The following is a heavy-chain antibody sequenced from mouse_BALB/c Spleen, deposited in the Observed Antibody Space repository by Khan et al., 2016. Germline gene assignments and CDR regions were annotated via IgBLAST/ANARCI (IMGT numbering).Heavy chain of an antibody. J-gene: IGHJ4*01. D-gene: IGHD3-2*01. CDR1: GDSITSGY. V-gene: IGHV3-8*02. Sequence: EVKLLESGPSLVKPSQTLSLTCSVTGDSITSGYWNWIRKFPGNKLEYMGYISYSGSTYYNPSLKSRISITRDTSKNQYYLQLNSVTTEDTATYYCALDSSGYQYYAMDYWGQGTSVTVSS. CDR2: ISYSGST. CDR3: ALDSSGYQYYAMDY.